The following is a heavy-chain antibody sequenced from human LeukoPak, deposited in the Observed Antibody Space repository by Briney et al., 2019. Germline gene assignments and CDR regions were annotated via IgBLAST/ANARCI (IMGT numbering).Heavy chain of an antibody. Sequence: PSETLSRTCTVSGRSISSYYSSWIRQPPGKGLEWIGYIYYSGSTNYNPSLKSRVTISVDTSKNQFSLKLSSVTAADTAVYYCARGGKRVIDYWGQGTLVTVSS. D-gene: IGHD3-16*01. CDR3: ARGGKRVIDY. CDR2: IYYSGST. J-gene: IGHJ4*02. CDR1: GRSISSYY. V-gene: IGHV4-59*01.